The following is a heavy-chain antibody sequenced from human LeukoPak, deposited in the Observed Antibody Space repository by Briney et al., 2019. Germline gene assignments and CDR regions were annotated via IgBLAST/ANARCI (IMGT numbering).Heavy chain of an antibody. CDR3: AKGRYYEVSPIDC. Sequence: HPGGSLRLSCAASGFTFSNAWMSWVRQSPGKGLEWLTFIRYDGINKNYADSVKGRFTISRDNSKNTLYLQMNSLRAEDSALYYCAKGRYYEVSPIDCWGQGTLVTVSS. V-gene: IGHV3-30*02. J-gene: IGHJ4*02. CDR2: IRYDGINK. D-gene: IGHD3-22*01. CDR1: GFTFSNAW.